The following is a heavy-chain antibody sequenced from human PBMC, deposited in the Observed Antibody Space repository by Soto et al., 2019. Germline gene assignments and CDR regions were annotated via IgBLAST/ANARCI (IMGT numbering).Heavy chain of an antibody. CDR2: ISGSGGST. CDR3: AKVPTNTMNEFLFGSKKHYNGMVF. V-gene: IGHV3-23*01. CDR1: GVTFGSYA. D-gene: IGHD3-22*01. Sequence: PGGSLRLSCAASGVTFGSYAMSWVRQAPGKGLEWVSAISGSGGSTYYADSVKGRFTISRDNSKNTLYLQMNSLRAEDTAVYYCAKVPTNTMNEFLFGSKKHYNGMVFRCQGTSVTVSS. J-gene: IGHJ6*02.